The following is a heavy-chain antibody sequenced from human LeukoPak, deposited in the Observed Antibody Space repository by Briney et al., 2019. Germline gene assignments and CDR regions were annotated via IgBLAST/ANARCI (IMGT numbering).Heavy chain of an antibody. CDR1: GGTFSSYA. CDR3: ARTWNAGGYYSIGY. J-gene: IGHJ4*02. CDR2: INPNSGGT. D-gene: IGHD3-22*01. Sequence: ASVKVSCKASGGTFSSYAISWVRQAPGQGLEWMGRINPNSGGTNYAQKFQGRVTMTRDTSISTAYMELSRLRSDDTAVYYCARTWNAGGYYSIGYWGQGTLVTVSS. V-gene: IGHV1-2*06.